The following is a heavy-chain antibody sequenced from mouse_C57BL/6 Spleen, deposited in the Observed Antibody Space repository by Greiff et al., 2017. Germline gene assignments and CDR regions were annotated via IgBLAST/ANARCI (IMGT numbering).Heavy chain of an antibody. D-gene: IGHD3-1*01. CDR1: GYTFTDYY. J-gene: IGHJ4*01. V-gene: IGHV1-26*01. CDR3: ARIGDHYAMDY. Sequence: VQLQQSGPELVKPGASVKISCKASGYTFTDYYMNWVKQSHGKSLEWIGDINPNNGGTSYNQKFKGKATLTVDKSSSTAYMELRSLTSEDSAVYYCARIGDHYAMDYWGQGTSVTVSS. CDR2: INPNNGGT.